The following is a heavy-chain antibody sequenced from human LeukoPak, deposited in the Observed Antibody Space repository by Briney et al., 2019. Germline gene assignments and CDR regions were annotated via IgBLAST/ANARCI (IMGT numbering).Heavy chain of an antibody. J-gene: IGHJ6*02. D-gene: IGHD2-2*01. CDR3: AREDIVVVPAANWDDDYYYYGMDV. CDR1: GFTFSSYW. CDR2: IKQDGSEK. V-gene: IGHV3-7*01. Sequence: GGSLRLSCAASGFTFSSYWMSWVRQAPGKGLEWVANIKQDGSEKYYVDSVKGRFTISRDNAKNSLYLQMNNLRAEDTAVYYCAREDIVVVPAANWDDDYYYYGMDVWGQGTTVTVSS.